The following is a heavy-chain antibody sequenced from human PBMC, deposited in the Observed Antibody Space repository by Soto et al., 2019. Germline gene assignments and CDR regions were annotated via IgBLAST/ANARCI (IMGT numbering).Heavy chain of an antibody. D-gene: IGHD1-26*01. J-gene: IGHJ4*02. CDR1: GGSISGYA. CDR2: VYYTGST. Sequence: QVQLQESGPGLVKPSETLSLTCTVSGGSISGYAWSWIRQPPGKGLEWIGYVYYTGSTNYNPSLKSRVTMSVDTSKNHLSLKLNSVTDADTAMYYCGRDNSGSVDYWGQGTLVTVSS. V-gene: IGHV4-59*01. CDR3: GRDNSGSVDY.